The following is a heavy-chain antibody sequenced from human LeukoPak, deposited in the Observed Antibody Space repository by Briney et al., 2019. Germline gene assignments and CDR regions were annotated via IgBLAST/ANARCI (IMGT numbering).Heavy chain of an antibody. J-gene: IGHJ4*02. CDR3: ARHSHLNPITMIVVAIFDY. CDR2: IYYSGST. D-gene: IGHD3-22*01. V-gene: IGHV4-39*01. CDR1: GGSISSSSYY. Sequence: SEILSLTCTVSGGSISSSSYYWGWIRQPPGEGLEWIGSIYYSGSTYYNPSLKSRVTISVDTSKNQFSLKLSSVTAADTAVYYCARHSHLNPITMIVVAIFDYWGQGTLVTVSS.